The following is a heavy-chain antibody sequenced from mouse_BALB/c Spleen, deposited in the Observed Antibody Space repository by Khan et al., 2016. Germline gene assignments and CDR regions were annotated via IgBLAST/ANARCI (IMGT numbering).Heavy chain of an antibody. CDR1: GFTFNTYA. V-gene: IGHV10-1*02. CDR3: VGQRYYFDY. J-gene: IGHJ2*01. Sequence: EVKLLESGGGLVQPKGSLKLSCAASGFTFNTYAMNWVRQAPGKGLEWVARIRSKSNNYATYYADSVKDRFTISRDDSQSMLYLQMNNLKTEDTAMYYCVGQRYYFDYWGQGTTLTVSS. D-gene: IGHD3-3*01. CDR2: IRSKSNNYAT.